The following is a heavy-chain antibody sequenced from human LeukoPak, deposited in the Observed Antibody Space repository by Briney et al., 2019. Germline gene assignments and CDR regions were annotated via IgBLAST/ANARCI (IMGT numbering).Heavy chain of an antibody. D-gene: IGHD2-2*01. V-gene: IGHV4-31*03. CDR2: IYYSGST. J-gene: IGHJ3*02. CDR3: ARYCSSTSCYYAFDI. Sequence: PSETLSLTCTVSGGSISSGGYYWSWIRQHPGKGLEWIGYIYYSGSTYYNPSLKSRVTISVDTSKNQFSLKLSSVTAADTAVYYCARYCSSTSCYYAFDIWGKGTMVTVSS. CDR1: GGSISSGGYY.